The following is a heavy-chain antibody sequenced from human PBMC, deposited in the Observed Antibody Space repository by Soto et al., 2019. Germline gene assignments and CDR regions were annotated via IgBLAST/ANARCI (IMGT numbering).Heavy chain of an antibody. J-gene: IGHJ3*02. V-gene: IGHV4-34*01. Sequence: QVQLQQWGAGLLKPSETLSLTCAVYGGSFSGYYWSWIRQPPGKGLEWIGEINHSGSTNYNPSLKSRVTISVDTSKNQFSLKLSSVTAADTAVYYCARAHDYGDSFEAFDIWGQGTMVTVSS. CDR2: INHSGST. D-gene: IGHD4-17*01. CDR1: GGSFSGYY. CDR3: ARAHDYGDSFEAFDI.